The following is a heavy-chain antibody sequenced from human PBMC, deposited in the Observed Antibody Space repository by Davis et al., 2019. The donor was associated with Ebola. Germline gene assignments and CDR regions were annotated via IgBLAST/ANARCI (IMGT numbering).Heavy chain of an antibody. D-gene: IGHD3-10*01. CDR3: ARDSRSGLLWFGESPFDP. Sequence: PGGSLRLSCAASGFNFSDYYMSWICQAPGKGLEWVSYISSSGSTIYYADSVKGRFTISRDNAKNSLYLQMNSLRAEDTAVYYCARDSRSGLLWFGESPFDPWGQGTLVTVSS. CDR2: ISSSGSTI. V-gene: IGHV3-11*01. CDR1: GFNFSDYY. J-gene: IGHJ5*02.